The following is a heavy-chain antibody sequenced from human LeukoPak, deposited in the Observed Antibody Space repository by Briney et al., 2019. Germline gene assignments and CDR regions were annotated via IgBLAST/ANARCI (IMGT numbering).Heavy chain of an antibody. Sequence: SETLSLTCTVSGGSISSGGYYWSWIRQHPGKGLGWLGYIYYSGSTYYNPSLKSRVTISVDTSKNQFSLKLSSVTAADTAVYYCASGKSDSWFDYWGQGTLVTVSS. V-gene: IGHV4-31*03. CDR1: GGSISSGGYY. D-gene: IGHD6-13*01. J-gene: IGHJ4*02. CDR3: ASGKSDSWFDY. CDR2: IYYSGST.